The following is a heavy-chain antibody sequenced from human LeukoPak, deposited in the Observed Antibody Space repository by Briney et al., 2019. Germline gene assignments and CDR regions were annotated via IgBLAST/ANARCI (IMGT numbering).Heavy chain of an antibody. V-gene: IGHV3-21*01. CDR2: ISSSSSYI. J-gene: IGHJ4*02. CDR1: GFTFSSYS. D-gene: IGHD2-2*01. CDR3: ARDVIVVPAAGGVDY. Sequence: GGSLTLSCAASGFTFSSYSMNWVRQAPGKGLEWVSSISSSSSYIYYADSVKGRFTISRDNAKNSLYLQMNSLRAVDTAVYYCARDVIVVPAAGGVDYWGQGTLVTVSS.